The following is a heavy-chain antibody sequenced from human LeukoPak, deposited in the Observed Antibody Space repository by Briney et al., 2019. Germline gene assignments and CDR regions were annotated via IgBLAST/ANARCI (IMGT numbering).Heavy chain of an antibody. CDR2: MHPNSGGT. J-gene: IGHJ3*02. D-gene: IGHD1-26*01. Sequence: ASVKVSCKASGYTFTDYYMHWLRQAPGQGLEWMGWMHPNSGGTNYAQKFQGRVTMTRDTSISTAYMDLSSLRSDDTAVYYCARGGAAHDAFDIWGQGTMVTVSS. CDR3: ARGGAAHDAFDI. V-gene: IGHV1-2*02. CDR1: GYTFTDYY.